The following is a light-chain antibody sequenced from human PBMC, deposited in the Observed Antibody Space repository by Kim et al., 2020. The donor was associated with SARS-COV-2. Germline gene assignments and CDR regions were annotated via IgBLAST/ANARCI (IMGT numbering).Light chain of an antibody. Sequence: AVSVALGQTVRITCQGDSLRSYYASWYQQKPGQAPVLVIYGKNNRPSGIPDRFSGSSSGNTASLTITGAQAEDEADYYCNSRDSSGFGGGTKLTVL. V-gene: IGLV3-19*01. CDR3: NSRDSSG. J-gene: IGLJ3*02. CDR1: SLRSYY. CDR2: GKN.